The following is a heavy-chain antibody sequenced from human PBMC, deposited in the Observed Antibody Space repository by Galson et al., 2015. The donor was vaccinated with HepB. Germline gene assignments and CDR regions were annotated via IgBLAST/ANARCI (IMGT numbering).Heavy chain of an antibody. V-gene: IGHV5-51*03. CDR2: IYRGDSYT. D-gene: IGHD3-22*01. Sequence: QSGAEVKKPGESLRISCKGSGYSFTNYWIGWVRQMPGKGLEWMGIIYRGDSYTRYSPSFQGQVTISADKSISTAYLQWSSLKASDTAMYYCARLTYYDSDGYLKGPFDFWGQGTLVTVSS. CDR1: GYSFTNYW. CDR3: ARLTYYDSDGYLKGPFDF. J-gene: IGHJ4*02.